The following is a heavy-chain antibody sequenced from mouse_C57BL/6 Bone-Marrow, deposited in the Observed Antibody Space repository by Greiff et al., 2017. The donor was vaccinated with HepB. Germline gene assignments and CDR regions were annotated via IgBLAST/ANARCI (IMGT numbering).Heavy chain of an antibody. CDR3: AKKWYYYCSIPYYAMDY. V-gene: IGHV3-6*01. Sequence: EVKLVESGPGLVKPSQSLSLTCSVTGYSITSGYYWNWIRQFPGNKLEWMGYISYDGSNNYNPSLKNRISITRDTSKNQFFLKLNSVTTEDTATYYCAKKWYYYCSIPYYAMDYWGQGTSVTVSS. CDR2: ISYDGSN. CDR1: GYSITSGYY. D-gene: IGHD1-1*01. J-gene: IGHJ4*01.